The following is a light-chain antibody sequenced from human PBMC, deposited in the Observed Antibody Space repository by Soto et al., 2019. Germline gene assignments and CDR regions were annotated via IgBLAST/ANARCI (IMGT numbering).Light chain of an antibody. CDR3: QQANSFPIT. Sequence: DIQMTQSPSSVSASVGERVTITCRASQGISSWLAWYQKKPGKAPNLLIYAASSLQSGVPSRFSGSESGTDLTLTISSLQPEDCAIYFCQQANSFPITFGQGTRLEIK. J-gene: IGKJ5*01. V-gene: IGKV1-12*01. CDR2: AAS. CDR1: QGISSW.